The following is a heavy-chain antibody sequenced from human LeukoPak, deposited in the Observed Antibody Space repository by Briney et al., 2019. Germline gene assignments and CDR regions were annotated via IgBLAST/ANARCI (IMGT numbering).Heavy chain of an antibody. D-gene: IGHD3-10*01. J-gene: IGHJ4*02. CDR2: IYHSGST. CDR3: ASGTHGSGSFDY. V-gene: IGHV4-30-2*01. Sequence: NPSQTLSLTCTVSGGSISSGGYYWSWIRQPPGKGLEWIGYIYHSGSTYYNPSLKSRVTISVDRSKNQFSLKLSSVTAADTAVYYCASGTHGSGSFDYWGQGTLVTVSS. CDR1: GGSISSGGYY.